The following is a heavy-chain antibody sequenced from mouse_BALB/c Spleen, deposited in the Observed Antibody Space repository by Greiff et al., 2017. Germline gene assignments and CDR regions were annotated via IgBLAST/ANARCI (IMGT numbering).Heavy chain of an antibody. CDR2: IDPYNGGT. Sequence: LQESGPELGKPGASVKISCKASGYSFTGYNMYWVKQSHRKSLEWIGYIDPYNGGTSYNQKSKGKATLTVDKSSSTAYMQLNSLTSEDSAIYYCARGGSRGAMDYWGQGTSVTVSS. J-gene: IGHJ4*01. CDR3: ARGGSRGAMDY. D-gene: IGHD1-1*01. V-gene: IGHV1S135*01. CDR1: GYSFTGYN.